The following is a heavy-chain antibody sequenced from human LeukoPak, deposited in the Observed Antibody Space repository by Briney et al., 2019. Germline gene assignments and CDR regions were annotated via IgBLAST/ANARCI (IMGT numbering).Heavy chain of an antibody. CDR1: GYTFTSYD. J-gene: IGHJ3*02. CDR3: ARESTFRLLRNVSDI. CDR2: INPSDGGT. D-gene: IGHD5-12*01. Sequence: VSVKVSCKASGYTFTSYDINWVRQAPGQGLEWMGMINPSDGGTSYAQKFQGRVTMTSDTSTTTVAMDLSSLRSDDTAVYYCARESTFRLLRNVSDIWGQGTMVTVSS. V-gene: IGHV1-46*01.